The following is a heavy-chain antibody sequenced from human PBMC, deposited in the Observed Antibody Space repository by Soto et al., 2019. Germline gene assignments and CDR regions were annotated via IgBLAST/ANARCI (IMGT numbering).Heavy chain of an antibody. D-gene: IGHD1-26*01. V-gene: IGHV1-69*01. J-gene: IGHJ4*02. Sequence: QVQLVQSGAEVKKPGSSVKVSCKASGGTFSSYAISWVRQAPGQGLEWMGGIIPIFGTANYAQKFQGRVTITADESTSTAYMELSSLRSEDTAVYYCASGRIVGATTCFLHYFDYWGQGTLVTVSS. CDR3: ASGRIVGATTCFLHYFDY. CDR2: IIPIFGTA. CDR1: GGTFSSYA.